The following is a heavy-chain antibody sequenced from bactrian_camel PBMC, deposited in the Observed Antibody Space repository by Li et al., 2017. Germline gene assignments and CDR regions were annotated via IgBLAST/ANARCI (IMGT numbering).Heavy chain of an antibody. J-gene: IGHJ4*01. V-gene: IGHV3S55*01. D-gene: IGHD6*01. CDR1: GDAGSQYC. CDR3: AAAFSCPNGLRTLRPVY. CDR2: LHNGGAS. Sequence: VQLVESGGGSVETGGSLKLSCTVSGDAGSQYCIVWFHQAPGKEREAVAGLHNGGASWLAPSVEGRFTVPRDNGKNTLYLQMNSLEPEDTAVYYCAAAFSCPNGLRTLRPVYWGQGTQVTVS.